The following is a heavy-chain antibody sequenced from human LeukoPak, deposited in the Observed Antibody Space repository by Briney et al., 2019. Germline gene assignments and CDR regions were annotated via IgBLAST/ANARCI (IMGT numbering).Heavy chain of an antibody. CDR2: IYYSGSA. D-gene: IGHD3-10*01. CDR3: ARSGWFGELLYDY. J-gene: IGHJ4*02. V-gene: IGHV4-59*01. Sequence: PSETLSLTCTVSGGSISGYYWSWIRQPPGKGLEWIGYIYYSGSANYNPSLKSRVTISVDTSKNQFSLKLSSVTAADTAVYYCARSGWFGELLYDYWGQGTLVTVSS. CDR1: GGSISGYY.